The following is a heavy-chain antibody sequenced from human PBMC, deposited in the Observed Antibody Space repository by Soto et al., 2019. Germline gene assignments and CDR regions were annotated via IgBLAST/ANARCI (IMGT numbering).Heavy chain of an antibody. CDR1: VFTFGDYA. Sequence: SLRLSCPSSVFTFGDYAMSWFRHTPFKGLEFLCFIRSKAYGGTTEYAASVKGRFTISRDDSKSIAYLQMNSLKTEDTAVYYCTTNYYGGYDNWFDPWGQGTLVTVSS. CDR3: TTNYYGGYDNWFDP. V-gene: IGHV3-49*03. D-gene: IGHD3-10*01. CDR2: IRSKAYGGTT. J-gene: IGHJ5*02.